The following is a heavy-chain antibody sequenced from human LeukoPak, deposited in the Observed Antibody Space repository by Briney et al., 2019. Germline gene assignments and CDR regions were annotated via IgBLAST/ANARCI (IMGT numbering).Heavy chain of an antibody. CDR3: ARSGGSANWFDP. V-gene: IGHV1-69*02. J-gene: IGHJ5*02. CDR2: IIPILGIA. Sequence: SVKVSCKASGGTFSSYTISWVRQAPGQGLEWMGRIIPILGIANYAQKFQGRVTITADKSTSTAYMELSSLRSEDTAVYYCARSGGSANWFDPWGQGTLVTVSS. CDR1: GGTFSSYT. D-gene: IGHD2-15*01.